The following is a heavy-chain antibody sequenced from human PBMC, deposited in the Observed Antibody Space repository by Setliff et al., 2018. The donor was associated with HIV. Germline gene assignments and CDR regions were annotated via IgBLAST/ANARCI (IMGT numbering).Heavy chain of an antibody. Sequence: PGGSLRLSCAASGSTFSSYAMHWVRQAPGKGLEWVAVISYDGGNKYYADSVKGRFTISRDNSKNTLYLQMNSLRAEDTAVYYCAREGVWSGYYTGYMDVWGKGTTVTVSS. V-gene: IGHV3-30*04. CDR1: GSTFSSYA. D-gene: IGHD3-3*01. CDR3: AREGVWSGYYTGYMDV. J-gene: IGHJ6*03. CDR2: ISYDGGNK.